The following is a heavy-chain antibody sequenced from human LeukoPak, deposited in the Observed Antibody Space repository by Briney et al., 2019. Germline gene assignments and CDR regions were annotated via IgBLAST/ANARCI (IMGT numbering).Heavy chain of an antibody. V-gene: IGHV3-23*01. CDR1: GFTFGTYD. J-gene: IGHJ4*02. Sequence: GGSLRLSCAASGFTFGTYDMYWIRQAPGKGLECVSSISRGGAYTYYADSVKGRFTISRDDSRNTLYLQMNSLRAEDTAVYYCSKKGQADNDGKPDWGQGTLVTVSS. CDR3: SKKGQADNDGKPD. CDR2: ISRGGAYT. D-gene: IGHD1-1*01.